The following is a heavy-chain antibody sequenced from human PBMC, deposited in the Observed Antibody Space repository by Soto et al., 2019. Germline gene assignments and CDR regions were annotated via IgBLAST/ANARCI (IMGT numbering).Heavy chain of an antibody. CDR2: IYATGTT. CDR1: GGWIINFD. V-gene: IGHV4-4*07. CDR3: VRDGTRTLRDWFDP. Sequence: LETQSVSCSVAGGWIINFDWSWIRKNAGKGLEWIGRIYATGTTDHNPSLNSRVMMSADTSKKQFSLKLRSVTAADPAVYYCVRDGTRTLRDWFDPWGQGISVTVSS. J-gene: IGHJ5*02. D-gene: IGHD1-1*01.